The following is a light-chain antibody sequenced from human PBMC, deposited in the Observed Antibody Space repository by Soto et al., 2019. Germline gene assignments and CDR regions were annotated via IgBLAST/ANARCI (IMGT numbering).Light chain of an antibody. CDR2: NVY. CDR1: SSDVGAYNF. CDR3: SAYTVSRTYV. Sequence: QSVLTQPASASGSPGQSITISCTGTSSDVGAYNFVSWHQQHPGKAPKLMIYNVYDRPSGISYRFSGSKSGNTASLTISGLQGEDEADYYCSAYTVSRTYVFGPGTKVTVL. V-gene: IGLV2-14*03. J-gene: IGLJ1*01.